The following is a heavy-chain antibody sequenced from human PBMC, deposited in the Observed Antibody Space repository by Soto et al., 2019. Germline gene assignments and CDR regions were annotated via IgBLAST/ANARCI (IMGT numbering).Heavy chain of an antibody. CDR1: GYTITELS. J-gene: IGHJ5*02. CDR2: FDPEDGET. D-gene: IGHD2-8*01. CDR3: ATALGCTNGVCYYNWFGP. Sequence: ASVKVSCKVSGYTITELSMHWVRQAPGKGLEWMGGFDPEDGETIYAQKFQGRVTMTEDTSTDTAYMELSSLRSEDTAVYYCATALGCTNGVCYYNWFGPWGQGTLVTVSS. V-gene: IGHV1-24*01.